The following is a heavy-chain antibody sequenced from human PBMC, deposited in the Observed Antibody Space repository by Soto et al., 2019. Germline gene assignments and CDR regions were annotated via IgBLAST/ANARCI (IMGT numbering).Heavy chain of an antibody. D-gene: IGHD3-10*01. CDR3: RISMYYGSTSCYDYALYV. CDR2: INPNSGGT. CDR1: GYTFTGHY. Sequence: ASVKVSCKASGYTFTGHYMHWVRQAPGQGLEWMGWINPNSGGTNYAQKSQGWLTMTRDTPISTAYLDPSMLTSDDRAAYFSRISMYYGSTSCYDYALYVCRQGSTVSVLL. V-gene: IGHV1-2*04. J-gene: IGHJ6*02.